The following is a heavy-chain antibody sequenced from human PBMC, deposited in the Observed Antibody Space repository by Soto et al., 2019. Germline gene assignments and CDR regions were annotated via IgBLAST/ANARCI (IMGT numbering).Heavy chain of an antibody. Sequence: GESLKISCKGSGYSFTSYWIGWVRQMPGKGLEWMGIIYPGDSDTRYSPSFQGQVTISADKSIGTAYLQWSSLRAEDTAVYYCAKAVYYDSSGYSYYYYGMDVWGQGTTVTVS. V-gene: IGHV5-51*01. D-gene: IGHD3-22*01. CDR1: GYSFTSYW. CDR2: IYPGDSDT. CDR3: AKAVYYDSSGYSYYYYGMDV. J-gene: IGHJ6*02.